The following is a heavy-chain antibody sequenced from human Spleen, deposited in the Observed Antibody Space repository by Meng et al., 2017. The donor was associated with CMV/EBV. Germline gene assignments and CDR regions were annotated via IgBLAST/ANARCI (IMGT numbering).Heavy chain of an antibody. CDR3: ALQLWSVAFDI. Sequence: ASVKVSCKASGYTFTDYYMHWVRQAPGQGLEWMGWINPNSGGTNYAQRFQGRVTMTRDTSISTAYMELSRLRSDDTAVYYCALQLWSVAFDIWGQGTMVTVSS. J-gene: IGHJ3*02. CDR2: INPNSGGT. D-gene: IGHD5-18*01. CDR1: GYTFTDYY. V-gene: IGHV1-2*02.